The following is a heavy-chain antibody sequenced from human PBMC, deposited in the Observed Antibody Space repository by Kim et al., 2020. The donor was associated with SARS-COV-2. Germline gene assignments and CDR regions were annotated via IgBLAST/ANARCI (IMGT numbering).Heavy chain of an antibody. CDR3: ARDQPPWGRAFDI. CDR2: IIPIFGTA. V-gene: IGHV1-69*13. D-gene: IGHD3-16*01. J-gene: IGHJ3*02. Sequence: SVKVSCKASGGTFSSYAISWVRQAPGQGLEWMGGIIPIFGTANYAQKFQGRVTITADESTSTAYMELSSLRSEDTAVYYCARDQPPWGRAFDIWGQGTMVTVSS. CDR1: GGTFSSYA.